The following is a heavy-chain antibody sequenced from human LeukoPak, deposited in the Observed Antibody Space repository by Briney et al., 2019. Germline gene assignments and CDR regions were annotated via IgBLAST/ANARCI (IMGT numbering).Heavy chain of an antibody. CDR1: GFTFSSSA. J-gene: IGHJ3*02. CDR2: ISGSGSGGST. V-gene: IGHV3-23*01. Sequence: GGSLRLSCAASGFTFSSSAMSWVRQAPGKGLEWVSNISGSGSGGSTYYADSVKGRFTISRDNSKNTLYLQMNSLRAEDMALYYCAKDIRGNMDSSGWYDAFDIWGQGTMVTVSS. CDR3: AKDIRGNMDSSGWYDAFDI. D-gene: IGHD6-19*01.